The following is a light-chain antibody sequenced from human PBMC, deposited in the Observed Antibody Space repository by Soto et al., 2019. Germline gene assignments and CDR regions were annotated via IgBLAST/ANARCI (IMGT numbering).Light chain of an antibody. Sequence: QSALTQPASVSGSPGQSITISCTGTSSDVGGYNYVSWYQQHPGKAPKLMIYDVSNRPSGVSNRFSGSKSGNTVSLTISGLQAEDKADYYCSAYTSSGTPVVFGGGTELTVL. CDR3: SAYTSSGTPVV. J-gene: IGLJ2*01. V-gene: IGLV2-14*01. CDR1: SSDVGGYNY. CDR2: DVS.